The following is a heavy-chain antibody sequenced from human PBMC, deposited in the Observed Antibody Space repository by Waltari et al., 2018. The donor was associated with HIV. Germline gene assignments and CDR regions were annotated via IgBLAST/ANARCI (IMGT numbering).Heavy chain of an antibody. D-gene: IGHD6-13*01. Sequence: EVQLLESGGGLVQPGGSLRLSCRASCFSFGIYAMHWGRQAPGKGLEWVSGISGSGDNRYYADSVKGRFTISRDNSKNKVFLQMKSLRPEDTAFYYCTKDPVTAVGNINWFDPWGQGTLVTVSS. CDR2: ISGSGDNR. CDR3: TKDPVTAVGNINWFDP. CDR1: CFSFGIYA. J-gene: IGHJ5*02. V-gene: IGHV3-23*01.